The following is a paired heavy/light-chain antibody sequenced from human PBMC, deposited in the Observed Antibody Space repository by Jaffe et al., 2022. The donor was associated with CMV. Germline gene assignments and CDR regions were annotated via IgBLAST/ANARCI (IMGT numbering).Heavy chain of an antibody. CDR1: GFTFSDYY. CDR3: ARALDDYGDYAVSVYFDY. CDR2: ISSSSSYT. Sequence: QVQLVESGGGLVKPGGSLRLSCAASGFTFSDYYMSWIRQAPGKGLEWVSYISSSSSYTNYADSVKGRFTISRDNAKNSLYLQMNSLRAEDTAVYYCARALDDYGDYAVSVYFDYWGQGTLVTVSS. V-gene: IGHV3-11*06. J-gene: IGHJ4*02. D-gene: IGHD4-17*01.
Light chain of an antibody. CDR1: KLGDKY. CDR3: QAWDSSPVV. V-gene: IGLV3-1*01. CDR2: QDS. Sequence: SYELTQPPSVSVSPGQTASITCSGDKLGDKYACWYQQKPGQSPVLVIYQDSKRPSGIPERFSGSNSGNTATLTISGTQAMDEADYYCQAWDSSPVVFGGGTKLTVL. J-gene: IGLJ2*01.